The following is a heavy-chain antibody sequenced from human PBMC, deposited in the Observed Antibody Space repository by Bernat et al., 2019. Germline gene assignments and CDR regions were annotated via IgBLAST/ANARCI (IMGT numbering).Heavy chain of an antibody. CDR1: GFTFSSYA. Sequence: EVQLLESGGGLVQPGGSLRLSCAASGFTFSSYAMSWVRQAPGKGLEWVSAISGSGGSTYYADSVKGRFTISRDNSKNTLYLQMNSLRAEDTAVYYCAKGDRGGAAGRRVEKPDYWGQGTLVTVSS. J-gene: IGHJ4*02. CDR3: AKGDRGGAAGRRVEKPDY. CDR2: ISGSGGST. D-gene: IGHD3-10*01. V-gene: IGHV3-23*01.